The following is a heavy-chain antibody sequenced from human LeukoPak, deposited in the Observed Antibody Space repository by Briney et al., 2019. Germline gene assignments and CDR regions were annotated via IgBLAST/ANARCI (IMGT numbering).Heavy chain of an antibody. V-gene: IGHV4-34*01. Sequence: PSETLSLTCAVYGGSFSGYYWSWIRQPPGMGLEWIGEINHSGSTNYNPSLKSRVTISVDTSKNQFSLKLSSVTAADTAVYYCASIAAAGIGHYYYYYMDVWGKGTTVTISS. J-gene: IGHJ6*03. CDR2: INHSGST. CDR3: ASIAAAGIGHYYYYYMDV. D-gene: IGHD6-13*01. CDR1: GGSFSGYY.